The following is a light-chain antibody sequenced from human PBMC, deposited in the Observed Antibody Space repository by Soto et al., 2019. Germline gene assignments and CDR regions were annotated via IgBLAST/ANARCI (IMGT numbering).Light chain of an antibody. CDR1: LGVSAY. CDR3: QQSYRTPHT. V-gene: IGKV1-39*01. CDR2: SAS. J-gene: IGKJ2*01. Sequence: QIAQASFSLSAAVGGRVTITCRASLGVSAYLLWYQQTQGRAPKLLIYSASNLVSGVPSRFSGSGSGTNFTLTISSLQPEDFATYYCQQSYRTPHTFGQGTKLETK.